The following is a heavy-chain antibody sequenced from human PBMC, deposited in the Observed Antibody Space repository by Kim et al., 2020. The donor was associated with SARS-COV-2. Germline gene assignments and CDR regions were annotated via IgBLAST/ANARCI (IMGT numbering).Heavy chain of an antibody. CDR1: GYSFTSYW. J-gene: IGHJ4*02. Sequence: GESLKISCKRSGYSFTSYWIGWVRQMPGKGLESMGIIYPGDSDTRYSPSFQGQVTISADKSISTAYLQWSSLKASDTAMYYCARQYGSLKTTVTTHFNGGTPGHWGQGTLVTVSS. D-gene: IGHD4-17*01. CDR2: IYPGDSDT. CDR3: ARQYGSLKTTVTTHFNGGTPGH. V-gene: IGHV5-51*01.